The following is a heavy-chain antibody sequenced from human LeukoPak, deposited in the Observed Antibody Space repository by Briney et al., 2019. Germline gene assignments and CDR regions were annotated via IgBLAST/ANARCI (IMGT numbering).Heavy chain of an antibody. D-gene: IGHD3-9*01. CDR1: GYTFTGYY. Sequence: ASVKVSCKASGYTFTGYYMHWVRQAPGQGLECMGIINPSGGSTSYAQKFQGRVTMTRDTSTSTVYMELSSLRSEDTAVYYCAREGYYDILTGHYMIYDYWGQGTLVTVSS. J-gene: IGHJ4*02. CDR2: INPSGGST. CDR3: AREGYYDILTGHYMIYDY. V-gene: IGHV1-46*01.